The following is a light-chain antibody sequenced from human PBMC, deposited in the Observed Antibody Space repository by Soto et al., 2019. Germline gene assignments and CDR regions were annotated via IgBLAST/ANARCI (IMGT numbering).Light chain of an antibody. V-gene: IGLV2-23*01. CDR2: DGS. CDR3: YLDAGPGTYV. J-gene: IGLJ1*01. Sequence: QSVLTQPASVSGSPGQSITISCTGSNSNIGSYGVVSWYQQHPGKVPKLMISDGSERPSGVSARFSGSKSGNTASLTISGLQADEEADYYCYLDAGPGTYVFGTGTKVTVL. CDR1: NSNIGSYGV.